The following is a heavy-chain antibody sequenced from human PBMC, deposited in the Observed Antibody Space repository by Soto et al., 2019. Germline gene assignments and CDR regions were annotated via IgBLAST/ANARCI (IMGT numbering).Heavy chain of an antibody. Sequence: PGVSLRLSCAASGFTFSSYAMSWVRQAPGKGLEWVSAISGSGGSTYYADSVKGRFTISRDNSKNTLYLQMNSLRAEDTAVYYCAECEVRGVNYYGMDVWGQGTRVSVSS. V-gene: IGHV3-23*01. J-gene: IGHJ6*02. CDR3: AECEVRGVNYYGMDV. CDR1: GFTFSSYA. D-gene: IGHD3-10*01. CDR2: ISGSGGST.